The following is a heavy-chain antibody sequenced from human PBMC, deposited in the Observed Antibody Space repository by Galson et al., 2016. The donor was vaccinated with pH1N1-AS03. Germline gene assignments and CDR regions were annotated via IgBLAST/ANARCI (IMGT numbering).Heavy chain of an antibody. Sequence: ETLSLTCTVSSGSISSYPWNWIRQPPGKGLEWIGSIYSIGGTNYNPSLESRITISVETSKNQFSLKLRSVTAADTAVYYCARQISQAAPDWYFDLWGRGTLVTVSS. D-gene: IGHD6-25*01. J-gene: IGHJ2*01. V-gene: IGHV4-59*08. CDR3: ARQISQAAPDWYFDL. CDR1: SGSISSYP. CDR2: IYSIGGT.